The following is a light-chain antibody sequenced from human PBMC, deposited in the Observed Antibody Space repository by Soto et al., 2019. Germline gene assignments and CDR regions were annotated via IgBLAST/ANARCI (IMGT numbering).Light chain of an antibody. CDR2: DVG. Sequence: QSVLTQPASVSGSPGQSITISCTGTSSDVGGYTYVSWYQQHPGKAPKLLIYDVGARPSGISDRFSGSKSGNTASLTISGLQAEDEADYYCSSYTAFTTYVFGSGTKVTVL. J-gene: IGLJ1*01. V-gene: IGLV2-14*01. CDR1: SSDVGGYTY. CDR3: SSYTAFTTYV.